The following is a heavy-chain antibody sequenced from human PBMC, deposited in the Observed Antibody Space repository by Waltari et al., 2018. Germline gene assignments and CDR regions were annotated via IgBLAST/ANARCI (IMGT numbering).Heavy chain of an antibody. CDR1: GGTFSSYA. J-gene: IGHJ6*03. D-gene: IGHD2-2*01. V-gene: IGHV1-69*01. CDR2: IIPIFGTA. Sequence: QVQLVQSGAEVKKPGSSVKVSCKASGGTFSSYAISWVRQAPGHGLEWMGGIIPIFGTANYAQKFQGRVTITADESTSTAYMELSSLRSEDTAVYYCARVIRSTSLKYYYYYMDVWGKGTTVTVSS. CDR3: ARVIRSTSLKYYYYYMDV.